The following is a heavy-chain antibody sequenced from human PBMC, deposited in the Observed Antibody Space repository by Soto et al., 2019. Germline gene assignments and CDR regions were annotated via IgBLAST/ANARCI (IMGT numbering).Heavy chain of an antibody. V-gene: IGHV5-51*01. CDR1: GYSFTSYW. CDR3: ARGKTSYYYDSSGYSVLAQPGGMDV. Sequence: GESLKISCKGSGYSFTSYWIGWVRQMPGKGLEWMGIIYPGGSDTRYSPSFQGQVTISADKSISTAYLQWSSLKASDTAMYYCARGKTSYYYDSSGYSVLAQPGGMDVWGQGTTVTVSS. J-gene: IGHJ6*02. D-gene: IGHD3-22*01. CDR2: IYPGGSDT.